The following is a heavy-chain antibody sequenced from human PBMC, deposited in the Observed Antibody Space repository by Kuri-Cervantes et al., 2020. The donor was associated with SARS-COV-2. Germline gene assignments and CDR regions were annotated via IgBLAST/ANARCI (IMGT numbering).Heavy chain of an antibody. J-gene: IGHJ4*02. CDR1: GFTFSSYS. V-gene: IGHV3-48*01. CDR3: ATGTYSSGFGLLLY. Sequence: GGSLRLSCAASGFTFSSYSMNWVRQAPGKGLEWVSYINSGSSTIYYADSVKGRFTISRDNAKNSLYLQMNSLTSEDTAVYYCATGTYSSGFGLLLYWGQGTLVTVSS. CDR2: INSGSSTI. D-gene: IGHD5-18*01.